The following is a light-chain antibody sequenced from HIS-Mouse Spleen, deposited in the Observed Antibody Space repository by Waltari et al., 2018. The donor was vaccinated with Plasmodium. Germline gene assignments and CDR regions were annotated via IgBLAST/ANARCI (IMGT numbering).Light chain of an antibody. CDR1: LSDVGVYNY. V-gene: IGLV2-11*01. J-gene: IGLJ3*02. CDR2: DVS. Sequence: SALTPPRHVSGSPGQSVTISSTGTLSDVGVYNYLSWYQQNPAKAPKLMIYDVSKRPAGVPDRFSGSKSGNTASLTISGLQAEDEADYYCCSYAGSYTWVFGGGTKLTVL. CDR3: CSYAGSYTWV.